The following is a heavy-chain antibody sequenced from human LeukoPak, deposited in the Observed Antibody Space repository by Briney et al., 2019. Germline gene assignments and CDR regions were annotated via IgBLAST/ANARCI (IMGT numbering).Heavy chain of an antibody. Sequence: ASVTVSCTASGYTFTDYFIHWVRQAPGQGLEWMGWINPNSGGTNYAQNFQGRVTMTRDTSISTAYMELSRLRSDDTAVYYCARDLLMRDSSGYYSVSYYFDYWGQGTLVTVSS. J-gene: IGHJ4*02. CDR1: GYTFTDYF. CDR3: ARDLLMRDSSGYYSVSYYFDY. CDR2: INPNSGGT. D-gene: IGHD3-22*01. V-gene: IGHV1-2*02.